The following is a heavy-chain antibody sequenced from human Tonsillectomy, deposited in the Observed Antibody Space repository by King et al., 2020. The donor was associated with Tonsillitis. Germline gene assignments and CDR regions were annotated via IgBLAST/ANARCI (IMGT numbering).Heavy chain of an antibody. D-gene: IGHD3-10*01. Sequence: QLQESGPRLVMPSQTLSLTCTVSGGSISRGDDYWSWIRQSPGKGPEWIGYIYSSGSTYYNSSLKSRVTISINTSKTQFSLTMRSVTVADTAVYYGAKADGSGIYWVPKWFVSWGQGISVSVSS. CDR1: GGSISRGDDY. V-gene: IGHV4-30-4*08. CDR2: IYSSGST. CDR3: AKADGSGIYWVPKWFVS. J-gene: IGHJ5*01.